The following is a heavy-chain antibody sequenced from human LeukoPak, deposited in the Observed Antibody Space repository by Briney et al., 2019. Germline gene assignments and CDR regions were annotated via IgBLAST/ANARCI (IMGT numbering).Heavy chain of an antibody. Sequence: PGGSLRLSCAASGFTFSSYAMSWVRQAPGKGLEWVSAISGSGGSTYYADSVKGRFTISRDNSKNTLYLQMNSLRAEDTAVYYCAKDRVYGSGSYYSAFDFWGQGTMVTVPS. J-gene: IGHJ3*01. D-gene: IGHD3-10*01. CDR2: ISGSGGST. V-gene: IGHV3-23*01. CDR1: GFTFSSYA. CDR3: AKDRVYGSGSYYSAFDF.